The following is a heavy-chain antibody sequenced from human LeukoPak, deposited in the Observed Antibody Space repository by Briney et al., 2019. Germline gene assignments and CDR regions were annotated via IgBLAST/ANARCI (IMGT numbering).Heavy chain of an antibody. CDR1: GFNFSRNA. CDR3: TSSSHSSIRFDY. D-gene: IGHD6-13*01. J-gene: IGHJ4*02. CDR2: ISGVDRRT. Sequence: PGGSLSLSCAASGFNFSRNAITWVRQAPRTGLKWVSAISGVDRRTYYADSVKGRFTIARANSWNTLFLQMTRLRAEDTAVYYCTSSSHSSIRFDYWGQGTLVTVSS. V-gene: IGHV3-23*01.